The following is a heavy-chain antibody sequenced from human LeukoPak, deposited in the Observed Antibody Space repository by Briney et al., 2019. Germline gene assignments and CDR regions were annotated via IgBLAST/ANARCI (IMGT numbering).Heavy chain of an antibody. D-gene: IGHD5-12*01. Sequence: ASVKVSXKASGYTFTGYYMHWVRQAPGQGLEWMGRINPNSGGTNYAQKFQGRVTMTRDTSISTAYMELSRLRSDDTAVYYCARAFSGYDEYYFDYWGQGTLVTVSS. CDR2: INPNSGGT. J-gene: IGHJ4*02. V-gene: IGHV1-2*06. CDR1: GYTFTGYY. CDR3: ARAFSGYDEYYFDY.